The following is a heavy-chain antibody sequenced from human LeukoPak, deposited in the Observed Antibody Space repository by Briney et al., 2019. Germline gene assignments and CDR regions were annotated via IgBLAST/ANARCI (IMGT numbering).Heavy chain of an antibody. J-gene: IGHJ4*02. D-gene: IGHD6-6*01. CDR3: AGISSPWGGYYFDY. V-gene: IGHV4-39*01. CDR2: IYYSGST. Sequence: SETLSLTCTVSGGSISSSSYYWGWIRQPPGKGLEWIGSIYYSGSTYYNPSLKSRVTISVDTSKNQFSLKLSSVTAADTAVYYCAGISSPWGGYYFDYWGQGTLVTVSP. CDR1: GGSISSSSYY.